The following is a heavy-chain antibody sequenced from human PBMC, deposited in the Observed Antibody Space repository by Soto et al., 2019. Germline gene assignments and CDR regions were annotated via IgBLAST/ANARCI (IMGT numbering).Heavy chain of an antibody. CDR3: ERDRGVAMGLFEA. CDR1: GFTFTSYA. J-gene: IGHJ5*01. V-gene: IGHV3-23*01. Sequence: EVQLLESGGGLVQPGGSLRLSCAASGFTFTSYAMTWVRQAPGKGLEWVAVVIGSGSRTYYADSVKDRFTISRDNFKKILYLQMNSLRAEDTAVYYCERDRGVAMGLFEAWGHGTLVTVS. CDR2: VIGSGSRT. D-gene: IGHD3-3*01.